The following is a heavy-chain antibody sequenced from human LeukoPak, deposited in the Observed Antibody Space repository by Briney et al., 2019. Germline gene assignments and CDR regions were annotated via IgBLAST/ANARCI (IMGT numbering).Heavy chain of an antibody. D-gene: IGHD2-15*01. V-gene: IGHV4-34*01. CDR1: GGSFSGYY. Sequence: SETLSLTCAVYGGSFSGYYWSWIRQPPGKGLEWIGEINHSGSTNYNPSLKSRVTISVDTSKNQFSLKLSSVTAADTAVYYCARSYCSGGSCYPLMMRNWFDPWGQGTLVTVSS. J-gene: IGHJ5*02. CDR2: INHSGST. CDR3: ARSYCSGGSCYPLMMRNWFDP.